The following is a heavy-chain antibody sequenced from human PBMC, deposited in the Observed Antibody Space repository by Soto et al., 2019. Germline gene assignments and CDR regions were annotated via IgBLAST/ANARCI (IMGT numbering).Heavy chain of an antibody. CDR3: AKDTYYHDSSGYYVFDY. CDR2: ISYDGSNK. Sequence: QVQVVESGGGVVQPGRSLRLSCAASGFTFSSYGMHWVRQAPGKGLEWVTVISYDGSNKYYADSVKGRFTISRDNSKNTLYLQMDRLRAEDTAVYYCAKDTYYHDSSGYYVFDYWGQGTLVTVSS. D-gene: IGHD3-22*01. J-gene: IGHJ4*02. V-gene: IGHV3-30*18. CDR1: GFTFSSYG.